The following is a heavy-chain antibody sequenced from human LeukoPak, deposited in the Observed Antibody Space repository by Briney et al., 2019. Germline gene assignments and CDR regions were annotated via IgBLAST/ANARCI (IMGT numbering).Heavy chain of an antibody. Sequence: PSETLSLTRAVYGGSFSSYYWTWIRQSPGKGLEWIREIHHSGSTKYNPSLKSRVTISVDTSKDQFSLKLSSVTAADTAVYYCARGKSDRRSSSCLDYWGQGSLVTVSS. D-gene: IGHD2-2*01. CDR3: ARGKSDRRSSSCLDY. V-gene: IGHV4-34*01. CDR1: GGSFSSYY. J-gene: IGHJ4*02. CDR2: IHHSGST.